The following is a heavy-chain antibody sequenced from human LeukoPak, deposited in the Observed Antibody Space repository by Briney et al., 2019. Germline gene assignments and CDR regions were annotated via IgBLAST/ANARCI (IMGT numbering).Heavy chain of an antibody. D-gene: IGHD1-1*01. Sequence: PSETLSLTCTVSGGSISSSSYYWGWIRQPPGKGLEWIGRIYYSGSTYYNPSLKSRVTISVDTSKIQFSLKLSSVTAADTAVYYCASLRFYYNWNDIDYWGQGTLVTVSS. CDR1: GGSISSSSYY. CDR3: ASLRFYYNWNDIDY. V-gene: IGHV4-39*01. CDR2: IYYSGST. J-gene: IGHJ4*02.